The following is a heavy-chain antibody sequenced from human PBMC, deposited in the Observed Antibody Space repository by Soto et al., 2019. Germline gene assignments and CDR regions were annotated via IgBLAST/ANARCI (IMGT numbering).Heavy chain of an antibody. D-gene: IGHD3-16*01. J-gene: IGHJ4*02. CDR1: GFTFSFYA. CDR2: ISYNGRNK. CDR3: AKQAKIGDRSQFYFDS. Sequence: GGSLRLSCAASGFTFSFYAMHWVRQAPGKGLEWVAVISYNGRNKHYVDSVKGRFTISRDNSQDTLYLQMDSLRPDDTAVYYCAKQAKIGDRSQFYFDSWGQGTLVTVSS. V-gene: IGHV3-30*18.